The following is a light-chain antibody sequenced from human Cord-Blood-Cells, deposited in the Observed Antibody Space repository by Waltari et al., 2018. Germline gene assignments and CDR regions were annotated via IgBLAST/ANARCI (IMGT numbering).Light chain of an antibody. CDR3: QQYGSSPRT. J-gene: IGKJ1*01. CDR2: GAS. Sequence: DIVLTQSPGTLPLSLGERATLSCRASQSVSSSNLAWYQQKPGQAPRLLIYGASSRATGIPDRFSGSGSGTDFTLTISRLEPEDFAVYYCQQYGSSPRTFGQGTKVEIK. CDR1: QSVSSSN. V-gene: IGKV3-20*01.